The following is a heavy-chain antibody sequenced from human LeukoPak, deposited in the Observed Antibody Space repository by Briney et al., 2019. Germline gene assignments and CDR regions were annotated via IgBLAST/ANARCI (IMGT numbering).Heavy chain of an antibody. CDR3: ARDQPMTSRAFDI. V-gene: IGHV4-34*01. Sequence: PSETLSLTCAVYGGSLSVYYWSWIRQPPGKGLEWIGEINHSGSTNYNPSLKSRVTISVDTTKNQFSLKLSSVTAADTAVYYCARDQPMTSRAFDIWGQGTMVTVSS. CDR1: GGSLSVYY. J-gene: IGHJ3*02. CDR2: INHSGST. D-gene: IGHD1-14*01.